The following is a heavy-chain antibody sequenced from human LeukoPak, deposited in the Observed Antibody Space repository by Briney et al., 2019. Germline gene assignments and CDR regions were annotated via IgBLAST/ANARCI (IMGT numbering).Heavy chain of an antibody. D-gene: IGHD6-13*01. CDR3: AKSRGQLVPFDY. Sequence: PGGSLRLSCAASGFTFSAYGMTWVRQAPGKGLEWVSIISSTGLSTYYADSVKGRFTISRDNSKNTLYLQMSSLRAEDTAVYHCAKSRGQLVPFDYWGQGTLVTVSP. CDR2: ISSTGLST. J-gene: IGHJ4*02. V-gene: IGHV3-23*01. CDR1: GFTFSAYG.